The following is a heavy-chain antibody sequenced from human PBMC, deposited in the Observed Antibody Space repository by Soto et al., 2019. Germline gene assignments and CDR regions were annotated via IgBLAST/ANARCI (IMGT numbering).Heavy chain of an antibody. D-gene: IGHD2-2*01. Sequence: QVQLVQSGAEVKKPGTSVKVSCKASGYTFTTYDINWVRQAPGQGLEWMGWMTPHSGKTGYAPKFQGRVTMTGDTSITTAYRELGSFNSEDRAGYFWPRGWKVPAETFAPGGRGTWVTVSS. CDR2: MTPHSGKT. CDR1: GYTFTTYD. V-gene: IGHV1-8*01. CDR3: PRGWKVPAETFAP. J-gene: IGHJ5*02.